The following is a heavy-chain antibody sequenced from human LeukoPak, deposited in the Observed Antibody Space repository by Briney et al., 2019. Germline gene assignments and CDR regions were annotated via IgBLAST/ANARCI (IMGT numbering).Heavy chain of an antibody. J-gene: IGHJ6*03. Sequence: GGSLRLSCAASGFTFSSYGMHWVRQAPGKGLEWVALIWYDGSNQYYADSVKGRFTISRDNSKNTLYLQMNSLRAEDTAVYYCARAGIVGLYYYYMDVWGKGTTVTVSS. CDR1: GFTFSSYG. V-gene: IGHV3-33*01. CDR2: IWYDGSNQ. D-gene: IGHD2-21*01. CDR3: ARAGIVGLYYYYMDV.